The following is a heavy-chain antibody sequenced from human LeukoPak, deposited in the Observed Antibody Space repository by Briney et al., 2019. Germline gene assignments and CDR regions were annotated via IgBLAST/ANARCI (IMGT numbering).Heavy chain of an antibody. CDR2: TYYSGST. CDR1: GGSVSSGSYY. V-gene: IGHV4-61*01. Sequence: PSETLSLTCTVSGGSVSSGSYYWSWIRQPPGKGLEWIGHTYYSGSTKYDPSLKSRVTISVDTSKNQFSLKLNSVSAADTAVYYCASSSHWSRIEIWGQGTIVTVSS. D-gene: IGHD1-1*01. J-gene: IGHJ3*02. CDR3: ASSSHWSRIEI.